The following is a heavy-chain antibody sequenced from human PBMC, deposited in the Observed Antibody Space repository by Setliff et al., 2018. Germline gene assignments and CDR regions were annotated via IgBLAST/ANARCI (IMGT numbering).Heavy chain of an antibody. CDR1: GYSISSGYY. J-gene: IGHJ6*02. Sequence: SETLSLTCTVSGYSISSGYYWGWIRQPPGKGLEWIGNMYHSGSVYYNPSLKSRVTISVDTSKNQFSLKLSSVTAADTAVYYCARGRSPYLDSVDIVAMGGRGPNYYYYGMDVWGQGTTVTVSS. CDR3: ARGRSPYLDSVDIVAMGGRGPNYYYYGMDV. V-gene: IGHV4-38-2*02. CDR2: MYHSGSV. D-gene: IGHD5-12*01.